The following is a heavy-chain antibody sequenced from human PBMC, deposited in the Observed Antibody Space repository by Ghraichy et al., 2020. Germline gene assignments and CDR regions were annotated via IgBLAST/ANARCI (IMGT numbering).Heavy chain of an antibody. CDR1: GFTFSSYT. Sequence: GGSLRLSCVGSGFTFSSYTVNWVRQAPGKGLEWVSSISGRADYRYLADSMKGRFTVSSDNDRNSIYLQMGAVTAEDSAVYFCARDESLGHNFWGTAFDIWGQGTTVVVSS. CDR2: ISGRADYR. V-gene: IGHV3-21*01. CDR3: ARDESLGHNFWGTAFDI. J-gene: IGHJ6*02. D-gene: IGHD7-27*01.